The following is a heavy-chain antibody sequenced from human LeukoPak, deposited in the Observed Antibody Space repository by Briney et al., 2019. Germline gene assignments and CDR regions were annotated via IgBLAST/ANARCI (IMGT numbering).Heavy chain of an antibody. CDR3: ARGRSNYYGMDV. CDR2: IYYNGNT. CDR1: GGSISSYY. D-gene: IGHD1-26*01. Sequence: SETLSLTCTVSGGSISSYYWSWIRQPPGKGLEWIGYIYYNGNTNYSPSLKSRVTMSVDTSKNLFSLKVSSVTAADTAVYYCARGRSNYYGMDVWAKGPRSPSP. J-gene: IGHJ6*02. V-gene: IGHV4-59*01.